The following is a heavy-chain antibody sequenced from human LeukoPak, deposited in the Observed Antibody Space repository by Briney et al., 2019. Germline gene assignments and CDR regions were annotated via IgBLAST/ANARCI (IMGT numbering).Heavy chain of an antibody. J-gene: IGHJ4*02. CDR1: GFTFSSYA. D-gene: IGHD6-13*01. CDR3: AKDGTVEALLYFDY. V-gene: IGHV3-30*04. Sequence: GGSLRLSCAASGFTFSSYAMHWVRQAPGKGLEWVAVISYDGSNKYYADSVKGRFTISRDNSKNTLYLQMNSLRAEDTAVYYCAKDGTVEALLYFDYWGQGTLVTVSS. CDR2: ISYDGSNK.